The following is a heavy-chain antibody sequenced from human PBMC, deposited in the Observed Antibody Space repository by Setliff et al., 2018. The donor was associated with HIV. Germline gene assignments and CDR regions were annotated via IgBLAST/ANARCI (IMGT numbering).Heavy chain of an antibody. V-gene: IGHV3-43*01. CDR2: ISWDGDMT. J-gene: IGHJ4*02. CDR1: GFTFDDYT. Sequence: GGSLRLSCAASGFTFDDYTMHWVRQAPGKGLEWVSLISWDGDMTYYADSVKGRFTISRDNSKNSLYLQMDSLTTEDTGLYYCAKDGWGYDYVGAYYFDYWGQGTPVTVSS. D-gene: IGHD5-12*01. CDR3: AKDGWGYDYVGAYYFDY.